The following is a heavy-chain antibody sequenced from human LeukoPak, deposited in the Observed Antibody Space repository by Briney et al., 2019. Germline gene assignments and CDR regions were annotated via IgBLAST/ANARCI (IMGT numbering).Heavy chain of an antibody. V-gene: IGHV4-59*01. CDR2: IYYSGST. CDR1: GGSISSYY. CDR3: ARATLIAAAGNWFDP. J-gene: IGHJ5*02. Sequence: PSATLSLTCTVSGGSISSYYWSWIRQPPGKGLEWMGYIYYSGSTNYNPSLKSRVTISVDTSKNQFSLKLSSVTAADTAVYYCARATLIAAAGNWFDPWGQGTLVTVSS. D-gene: IGHD6-13*01.